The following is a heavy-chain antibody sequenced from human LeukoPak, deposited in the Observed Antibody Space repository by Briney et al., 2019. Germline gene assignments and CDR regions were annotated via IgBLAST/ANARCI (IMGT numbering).Heavy chain of an antibody. V-gene: IGHV7-4-1*02. CDR3: ARVSGQWLYYFDY. CDR2: INTNTGNP. Sequence: ASVTVSCTASGYTFTSYAMNWVRQAPGQGLEWMGWINTNTGNPTYVQGFTGRFVFSLDTSVSTAYLQISSLKAEDTAVYYCARVSGQWLYYFDYWGQGTLVTVSS. J-gene: IGHJ4*02. D-gene: IGHD6-19*01. CDR1: GYTFTSYA.